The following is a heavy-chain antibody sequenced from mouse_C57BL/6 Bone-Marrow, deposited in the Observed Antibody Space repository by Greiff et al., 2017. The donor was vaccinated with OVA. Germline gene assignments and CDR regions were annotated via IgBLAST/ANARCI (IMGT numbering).Heavy chain of an antibody. CDR2: INPNNGGT. Sequence: SGPELVKPGASVKISCKASGYTFTDYYMNWVKQSHGKSLEWIGDINPNNGGTSYNQKFKGKATLTVDKSSSTAYMELRSLTSEDSAVYYCARAAVGTWGQGTTLTVSS. J-gene: IGHJ2*01. V-gene: IGHV1-26*01. CDR3: ARAAVGT. D-gene: IGHD1-1*01. CDR1: GYTFTDYY.